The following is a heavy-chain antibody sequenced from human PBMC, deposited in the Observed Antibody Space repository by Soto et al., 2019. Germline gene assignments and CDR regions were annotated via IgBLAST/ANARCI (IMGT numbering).Heavy chain of an antibody. D-gene: IGHD3-9*01. Sequence: SETLSLTCAVYGVSFSGYYWSWIRQPPGKGLEWIGEINHSGSTNYNPSLKSRVTISVDTSKNQFSLKLSSVTAADTAVYYCARGIPYDILTGSNYFDYWGQGTLVTVSS. J-gene: IGHJ4*02. V-gene: IGHV4-34*01. CDR2: INHSGST. CDR3: ARGIPYDILTGSNYFDY. CDR1: GVSFSGYY.